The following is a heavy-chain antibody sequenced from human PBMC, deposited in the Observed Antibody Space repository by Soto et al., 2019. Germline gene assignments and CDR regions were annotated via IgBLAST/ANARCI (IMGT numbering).Heavy chain of an antibody. CDR3: AKDDGGNVWYFDL. CDR1: GFTFSSYG. D-gene: IGHD2-15*01. Sequence: QVQLVESGGGVVQPGRSLRLSCAASGFTFSSYGMHWVRQAPGKGLEWVAVISYDGSNKYYADSVKGRFTISRDNSKNTLYLQMNSLRAEDTAVYYGAKDDGGNVWYFDLWGRGTLVTVSS. J-gene: IGHJ2*01. V-gene: IGHV3-30*18. CDR2: ISYDGSNK.